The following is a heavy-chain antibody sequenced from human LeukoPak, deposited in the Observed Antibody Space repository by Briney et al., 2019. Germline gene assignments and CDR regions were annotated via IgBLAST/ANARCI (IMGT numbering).Heavy chain of an antibody. CDR3: AKGAPFYSSSWPTHIDY. Sequence: GGSLRLSCAASGFTFSSYAMSWVRQAPGKGLEWVSVISGSGGSTYYADSVKGRFTISRDNSKNTLYLQMNSLRAEDTAVYYCAKGAPFYSSSWPTHIDYWGQGTLVTVSS. D-gene: IGHD6-13*01. J-gene: IGHJ4*02. V-gene: IGHV3-23*01. CDR2: ISGSGGST. CDR1: GFTFSSYA.